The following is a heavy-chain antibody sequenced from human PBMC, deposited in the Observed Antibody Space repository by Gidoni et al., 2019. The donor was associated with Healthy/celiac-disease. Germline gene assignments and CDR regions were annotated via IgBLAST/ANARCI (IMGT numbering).Heavy chain of an antibody. V-gene: IGHV3-13*04. CDR1: GFTFSSYD. Sequence: EVQLVESGGGLVQPGGSLRLSCAASGFTFSSYDIHWVLQATGKGLELVSAIGTAGDTYYPGSVKGRFTISRENAKNSLYLQMNSLRAGDTAVYYCARGDAFDIWGQGTMVTVSS. CDR2: IGTAGDT. CDR3: ARGDAFDI. J-gene: IGHJ3*02.